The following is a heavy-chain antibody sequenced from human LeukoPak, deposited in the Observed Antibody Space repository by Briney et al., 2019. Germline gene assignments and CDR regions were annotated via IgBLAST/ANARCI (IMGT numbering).Heavy chain of an antibody. CDR2: ISSGGATI. CDR1: GFTFSDYY. J-gene: IGHJ4*02. CDR3: ARVPGSRSPYYFDS. D-gene: IGHD1-26*01. V-gene: IGHV3-11*04. Sequence: GVSLRLSCAASGFTFSDYYMSWVRQSPGKGLEWVSYISSGGATIKYAESVKGRFTISRDNAKNSLYLQMSSVRVEDTAVYYCARVPGSRSPYYFDSWGQGALVTVSP.